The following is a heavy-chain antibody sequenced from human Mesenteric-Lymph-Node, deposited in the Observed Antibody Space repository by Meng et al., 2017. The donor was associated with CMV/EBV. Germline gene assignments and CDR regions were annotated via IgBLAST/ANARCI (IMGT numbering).Heavy chain of an antibody. CDR2: TRYDGSNK. CDR1: GFTFRSYG. D-gene: IGHD3-16*02. CDR3: ARPTLYSYGFRTNHYYGMDV. J-gene: IGHJ6*02. Sequence: GGSLRLSCAASGFTFRSYGMHWVRQAPGKGLEWVAFTRYDGSNKYYADSVKGRFTISRDNSKNTLYLQMNSLRAEDTAVYYCARPTLYSYGFRTNHYYGMDVWGRGTTVTVSS. V-gene: IGHV3-30*02.